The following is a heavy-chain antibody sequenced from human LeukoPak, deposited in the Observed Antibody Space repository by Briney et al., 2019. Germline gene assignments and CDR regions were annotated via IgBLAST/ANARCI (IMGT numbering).Heavy chain of an antibody. CDR1: GGSISSYY. D-gene: IGHD3-22*01. Sequence: PSETLSLTCTVSGGSISSYYWGWIGPPAGEGLEWIGRFYSSGSTNYNPPLKSRVTMSVDKSKNHFSLKLSSVTAADTAVYYCARGWYDSSGYYWYFDYWGQGTLVTVSS. V-gene: IGHV4-4*07. CDR3: ARGWYDSSGYYWYFDY. J-gene: IGHJ4*02. CDR2: FYSSGST.